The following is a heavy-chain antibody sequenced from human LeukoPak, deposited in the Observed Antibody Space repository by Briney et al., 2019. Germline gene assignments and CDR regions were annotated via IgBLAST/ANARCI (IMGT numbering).Heavy chain of an antibody. CDR2: IYTSGTT. CDR1: GGSFSGYY. V-gene: IGHV4-59*10. Sequence: SETLSLTCAVYGGSFSGYYWSWIRQPAGKGLEWIGRIYTSGTTNYNPSLKSRVTISVDMSKNQFSLMLTSVTAADTAVYYCAKSNGYGLVDIWGQGTMVTVSS. CDR3: AKSNGYGLVDI. D-gene: IGHD3-10*01. J-gene: IGHJ3*02.